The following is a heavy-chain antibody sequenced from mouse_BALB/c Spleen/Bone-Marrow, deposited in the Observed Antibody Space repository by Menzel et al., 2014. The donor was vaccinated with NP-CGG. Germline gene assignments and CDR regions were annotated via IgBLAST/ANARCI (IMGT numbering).Heavy chain of an antibody. CDR2: IYPYNGGT. CDR1: GYTFTDYN. Sequence: EVQLQQSGPELVKPGASVKISCKAPGYTFTDYNMHWVKQSHGKSLEWIGYIYPYNGGTGYNQKSKTKATLTVDNSSSTAYMELRSLTSKDSAVYYCARKDYDSFFDYWGQGTTLTVSS. D-gene: IGHD2-4*01. J-gene: IGHJ2*01. V-gene: IGHV1S29*02. CDR3: ARKDYDSFFDY.